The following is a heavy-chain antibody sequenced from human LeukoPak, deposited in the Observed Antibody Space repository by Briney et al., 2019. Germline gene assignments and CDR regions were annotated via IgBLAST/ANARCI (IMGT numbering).Heavy chain of an antibody. CDR2: MNPNSGNT. D-gene: IGHD4-11*01. Sequence: ASVTVSSKASGYTFTNYDINWVRQATGQGLEWMGWMNPNSGNTGYAQKFQGRVTMTRNTSISTAYMELSSLRYEDTAVYYCATDYTDYSLDYWGQGTLVTVSS. V-gene: IGHV1-8*01. CDR3: ATDYTDYSLDY. J-gene: IGHJ4*02. CDR1: GYTFTNYD.